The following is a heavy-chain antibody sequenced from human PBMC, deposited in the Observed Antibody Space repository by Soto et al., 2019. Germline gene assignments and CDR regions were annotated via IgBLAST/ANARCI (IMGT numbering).Heavy chain of an antibody. D-gene: IGHD2-2*01. CDR2: INHSGST. J-gene: IGHJ4*02. Sequence: SETLSLTCAVYGGSFSGYYWSWIRQPPGKGLEWIGEINHSGSTNYNPSLKSRVTISVDTSKNQFSLKLSSVTAADTAVYYCASFKCSSTSCLPDYFDYWGQGTLVTVSS. V-gene: IGHV4-34*01. CDR3: ASFKCSSTSCLPDYFDY. CDR1: GGSFSGYY.